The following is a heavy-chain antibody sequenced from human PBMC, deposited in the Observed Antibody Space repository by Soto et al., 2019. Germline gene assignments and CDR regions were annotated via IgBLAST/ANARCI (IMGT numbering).Heavy chain of an antibody. Sequence: EVQLLESGGGLVQPGGSLRLSCAASGFTFSSYAMSWVRLTPGKGLEWVSVISGSADTTVYADSVKGRFATSRDNAKNTVYLQMNSLRADDTAVYYCAKDGSDTVTFEYWGQGTLVTVSS. CDR3: AKDGSDTVTFEY. CDR1: GFTFSSYA. J-gene: IGHJ4*02. V-gene: IGHV3-23*01. CDR2: ISGSADTT. D-gene: IGHD4-17*01.